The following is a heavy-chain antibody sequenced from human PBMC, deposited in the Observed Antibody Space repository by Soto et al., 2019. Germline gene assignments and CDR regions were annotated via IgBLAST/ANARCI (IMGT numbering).Heavy chain of an antibody. Sequence: ASVKVSCKASGFTFTASAVQWVRQARGQGLEWIGWIVLGSGNTNYAHKFQDRVTITRDKSTSTAYLELSSLRSEDTATYYCATRLGNIGWYWLDSWGQGTQVTVSS. CDR3: ATRLGNIGWYWLDS. D-gene: IGHD2-15*01. CDR1: GFTFTASA. J-gene: IGHJ4*02. V-gene: IGHV1-58*01. CDR2: IVLGSGNT.